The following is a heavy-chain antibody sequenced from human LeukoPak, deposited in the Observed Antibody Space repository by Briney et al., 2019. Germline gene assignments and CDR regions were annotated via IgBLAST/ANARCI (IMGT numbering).Heavy chain of an antibody. CDR1: GYTFTTYY. CDR2: INPDSGGT. Sequence: ASVKVYCKASGYTFTTYYIHWVRQAPVQGLEWMGWINPDSGGTNYAQKFQGRVTMTRDTSISTVYMDLSMLRSDDTAIYYCVREARAGNWFDPWGQGTLVIVSS. CDR3: VREARAGNWFDP. J-gene: IGHJ5*02. V-gene: IGHV1-2*02.